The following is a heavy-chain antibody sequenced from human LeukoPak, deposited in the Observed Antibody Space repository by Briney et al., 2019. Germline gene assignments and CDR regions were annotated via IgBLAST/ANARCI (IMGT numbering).Heavy chain of an antibody. CDR3: ARVWYYFDY. CDR1: GGSFSGYY. CDR2: INHSGST. Sequence: PSETLSLTCAVYGGSFSGYYWSWIRQPPGKGLEWIGEINHSGSTNYNPSLKSRVTISVDTSKNQFSLKLSSVTAADTAVHYCARVWYYFDYWGQGTLVTVSS. V-gene: IGHV4-34*01. D-gene: IGHD2-21*01. J-gene: IGHJ4*02.